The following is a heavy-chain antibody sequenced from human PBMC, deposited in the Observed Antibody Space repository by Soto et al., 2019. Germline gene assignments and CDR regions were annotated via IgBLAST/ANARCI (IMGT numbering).Heavy chain of an antibody. D-gene: IGHD6-13*01. CDR2: IYYSGST. CDR3: GRAHRDLQQLVHYYYSLDV. Sequence: PSETLSLTCTVSGGSITTGGYYWSWIRQHPGKGLEWIGYIYYSGSTYYNPSLKSRVTISVDTSKNQFSLKLTSVTAADTAVYYCGRAHRDLQQLVHYYYSLDVWGQGTTVTVSS. V-gene: IGHV4-31*03. J-gene: IGHJ6*02. CDR1: GGSITTGGYY.